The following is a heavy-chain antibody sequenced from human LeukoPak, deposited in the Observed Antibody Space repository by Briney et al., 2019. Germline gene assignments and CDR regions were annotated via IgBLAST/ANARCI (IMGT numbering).Heavy chain of an antibody. V-gene: IGHV3-30-3*01. CDR2: ISYDGSNK. Sequence: GRSLRLSCAASGFTFSSYAMHWVRRAPGKGLERVAVISYDGSNKYYADSVKGRFTISRDNSKNTLYLQMNSLRAEDTAVYYCARDQWSGSYYGLNPFDLWGRGTLVTVSS. CDR1: GFTFSSYA. D-gene: IGHD1-26*01. J-gene: IGHJ2*01. CDR3: ARDQWSGSYYGLNPFDL.